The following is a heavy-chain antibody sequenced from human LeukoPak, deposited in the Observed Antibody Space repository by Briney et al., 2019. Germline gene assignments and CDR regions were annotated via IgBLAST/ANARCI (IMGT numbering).Heavy chain of an antibody. J-gene: IGHJ4*02. V-gene: IGHV3-15*01. D-gene: IGHD6-19*01. CDR3: ATYRSGWSFNN. CDR2: VQDTGSGGTT. CDR1: GLTLANTW. Sequence: GGSLRLSCAASGLTLANTWVSWVRQAPGKGLEWVGRVQDTGSGGTTDYAEPVKGRFTISRDDSENTLYLQMNSLKSENSALYYCATYRSGWSFNNWGQGTLVTVSS.